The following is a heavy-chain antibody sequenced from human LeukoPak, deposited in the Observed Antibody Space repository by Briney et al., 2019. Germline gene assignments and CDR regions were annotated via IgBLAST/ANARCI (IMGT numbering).Heavy chain of an antibody. CDR1: GFTFSDYY. CDR3: AKESPYSNGGLHYFDY. Sequence: SGGSLRLSCAASGFTFSDYYMSWIRQAPGKGLEWVTFIRYDGSKNYSADSVKGRFTISRDNSKNTLYLQMNSLRAEDTAVYYCAKESPYSNGGLHYFDYWGQGTLVTVSS. V-gene: IGHV3-30*02. J-gene: IGHJ4*02. CDR2: IRYDGSKN. D-gene: IGHD6-19*01.